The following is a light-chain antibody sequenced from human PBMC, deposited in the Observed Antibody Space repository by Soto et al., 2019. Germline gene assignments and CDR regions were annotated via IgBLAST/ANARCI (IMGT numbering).Light chain of an antibody. CDR3: QKHDNSPWT. Sequence: EIVLAQSPGTLSLSPGERATLSCRASQSVSNNFLAWYQQKPGQAPRLLIYGASSRATGIPDRFSGRGSGTDLTLTTSRLEPEDFAVYYCQKHDNSPWTFGQGTKVEIK. J-gene: IGKJ1*01. V-gene: IGKV3-20*01. CDR2: GAS. CDR1: QSVSNNF.